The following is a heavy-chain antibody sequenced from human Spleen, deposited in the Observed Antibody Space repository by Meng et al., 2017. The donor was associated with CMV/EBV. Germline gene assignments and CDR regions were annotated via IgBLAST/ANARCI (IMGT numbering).Heavy chain of an antibody. CDR2: VNPYSGGT. Sequence: GSSLTDSYIPWVRHSPGQGLEWMGLVNPYSGGTNYAQRFQGRVTMTRDTSITTVYMEMTRLRSDETAVYYCARIRFGDGGVWGWFDPWGQGTLVTVSS. D-gene: IGHD3-16*01. CDR3: ARIRFGDGGVWGWFDP. V-gene: IGHV1-2*02. CDR1: GSSLTDSY. J-gene: IGHJ5*02.